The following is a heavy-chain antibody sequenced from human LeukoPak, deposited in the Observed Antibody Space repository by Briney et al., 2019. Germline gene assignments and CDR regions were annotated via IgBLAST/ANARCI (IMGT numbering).Heavy chain of an antibody. Sequence: ASVKVSCKASGYTFTGYYMHWVRQAPGQGLEWMGIINPSGGSTSYAQKFQGRVTMTRDMSTSTVYMELSSLRSEDTAVYYCARASVGYSSSSGYYYMDVWGKGTTVTVSS. D-gene: IGHD6-6*01. V-gene: IGHV1-46*01. CDR1: GYTFTGYY. CDR3: ARASVGYSSSSGYYYMDV. J-gene: IGHJ6*03. CDR2: INPSGGST.